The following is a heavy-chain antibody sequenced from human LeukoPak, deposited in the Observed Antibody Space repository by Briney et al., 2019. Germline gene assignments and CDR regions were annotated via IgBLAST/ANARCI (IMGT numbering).Heavy chain of an antibody. J-gene: IGHJ4*02. D-gene: IGHD2-2*01. CDR1: GGSFSGYY. CDR2: INHSGST. Sequence: SETLSLTCAVYGGSFSGYYWSWIRQPPGKGLEWIGEINHSGSTNYNPSLKSRVTISVGTSKNQFSLKLSSVTAADTAVYYCARETSKGYFDYWGQGTLVTVSS. CDR3: ARETSKGYFDY. V-gene: IGHV4-34*01.